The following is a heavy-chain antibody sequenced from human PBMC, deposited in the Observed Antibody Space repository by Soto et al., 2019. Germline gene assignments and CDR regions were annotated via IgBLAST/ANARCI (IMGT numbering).Heavy chain of an antibody. V-gene: IGHV3-23*01. CDR1: GFTFSSYT. CDR2: IAGTGAT. CDR3: AKKSEGPNTCFDY. D-gene: IGHD2-8*01. J-gene: IGHJ4*02. Sequence: EVQLLESGGGLVQPGGSLRLSCAASGFTFSSYTMSWVRQAPGKGLEWVSGIAGTGATYYADSVKGRFTISRDNSKNTLYMKMDSLRAEDTAVYYCAKKSEGPNTCFDYWGQGTLVTVSS.